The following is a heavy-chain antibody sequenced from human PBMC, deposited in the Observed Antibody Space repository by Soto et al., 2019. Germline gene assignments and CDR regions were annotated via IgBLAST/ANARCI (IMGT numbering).Heavy chain of an antibody. CDR3: ASNMITFGGIPARFAY. CDR1: GYAFTSYG. Sequence: QVQLVQSGAEVKKPGASVKVSCKASGYAFTSYGVSWVRQAPGQGLEWMGWISGYNGNTNYARKFQGRLTMTTDTSTSKVYMELRSLRSDDTAVYFCASNMITFGGIPARFAYWGQGTRVTVSS. D-gene: IGHD3-16*01. J-gene: IGHJ4*02. V-gene: IGHV1-18*01. CDR2: ISGYNGNT.